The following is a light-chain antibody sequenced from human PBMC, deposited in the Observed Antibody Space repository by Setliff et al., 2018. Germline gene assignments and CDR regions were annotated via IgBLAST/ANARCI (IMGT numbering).Light chain of an antibody. Sequence: QSALTQPPSASGSPGQSVTISCTGTSRDVGGYNFVSWYQQHPGKAPKLIISEVTERPSGVPDRFSGSKSGNTASLTVSGLQAEDEAGYYCSSYAGSDNYVFGTGTKVTVL. V-gene: IGLV2-8*01. CDR2: EVT. CDR1: SRDVGGYNF. CDR3: SSYAGSDNYV. J-gene: IGLJ1*01.